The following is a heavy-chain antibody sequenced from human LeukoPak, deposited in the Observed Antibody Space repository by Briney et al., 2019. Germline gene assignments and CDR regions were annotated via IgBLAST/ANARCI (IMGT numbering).Heavy chain of an antibody. CDR3: AKTGSAVALGYYYYYMDV. J-gene: IGHJ6*03. Sequence: GGSLRLSCAASGFTFDDYTMHWVRQAPGKCLEWVSLISWDGGSTYYADSVKGRFTISRDNSKNSLYLRMNSLRTEDTALYYCAKTGSAVALGYYYYYMDVWGKGTTVTVSS. D-gene: IGHD6-19*01. V-gene: IGHV3-43*01. CDR1: GFTFDDYT. CDR2: ISWDGGST.